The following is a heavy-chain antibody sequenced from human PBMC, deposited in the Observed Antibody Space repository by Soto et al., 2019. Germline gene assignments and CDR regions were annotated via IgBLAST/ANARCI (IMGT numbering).Heavy chain of an antibody. V-gene: IGHV5-10-1*01. D-gene: IGHD3-10*01. J-gene: IGHJ3*02. Sequence: PGESLKISCKGSGYSFTSYWISWVRQMPGKGLEWMGRIDPSDSYTNYSPSFQGHVTISADKSISTAYLQWSSLKASDTAMYYCASPVLLWFGELPSAFDIWGQGTMVTVSS. CDR3: ASPVLLWFGELPSAFDI. CDR2: IDPSDSYT. CDR1: GYSFTSYW.